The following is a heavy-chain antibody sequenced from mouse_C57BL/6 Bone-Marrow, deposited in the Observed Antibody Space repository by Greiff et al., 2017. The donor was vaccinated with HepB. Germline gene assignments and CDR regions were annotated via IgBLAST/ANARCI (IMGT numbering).Heavy chain of an antibody. J-gene: IGHJ3*01. CDR2: ISSGGSYT. V-gene: IGHV5-6*01. CDR1: GFTFSSYG. Sequence: EVQVVESGGDLVKPGGSLKLSCAASGFTFSSYGMSWVRQTPDKRLEWVATISSGGSYTYYPDSVKGRFTISRDNAKNTLYLQMSSLKSEDTAMYYCARLPRGAYWGQGTLVTVSA. CDR3: ARLPRGAY.